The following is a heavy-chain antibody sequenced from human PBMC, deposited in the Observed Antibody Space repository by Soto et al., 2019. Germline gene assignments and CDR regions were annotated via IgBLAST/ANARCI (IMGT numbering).Heavy chain of an antibody. CDR2: INHSGST. J-gene: IGHJ5*02. CDR1: GGSFSGYY. CDR3: ARGPYSSDERFDP. V-gene: IGHV4-34*01. D-gene: IGHD6-25*01. Sequence: QVQLQQWGAGLLKPSETLSLTCAVYGGSFSGYYWSWIRQPPGKGLEWIGEINHSGSTNYNPSLKSRVTISVDTSKNQFSLKLSSVTAADTAVYYCARGPYSSDERFDPWGQGTLVTVSS.